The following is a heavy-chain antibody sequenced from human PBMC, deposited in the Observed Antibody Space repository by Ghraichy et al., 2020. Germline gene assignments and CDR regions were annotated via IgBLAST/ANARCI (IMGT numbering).Heavy chain of an antibody. J-gene: IGHJ3*02. CDR1: GGSISSYY. V-gene: IGHV4-59*01. CDR2: IYYSGST. Sequence: SETRSLTCTVSGGSISSYYWSWIRQPPGKGLEWIGYIYYSGSTNYNPSLKSRVTISVDTSKNQFSLKLSSVTAADTAVYYCARGPVGARFPVGAFDIWGQGTMVTVSS. D-gene: IGHD1-26*01. CDR3: ARGPVGARFPVGAFDI.